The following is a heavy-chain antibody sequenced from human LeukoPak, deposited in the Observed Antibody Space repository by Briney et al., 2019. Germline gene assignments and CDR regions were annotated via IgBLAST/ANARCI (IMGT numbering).Heavy chain of an antibody. CDR3: ARDDGYHYGFDY. J-gene: IGHJ4*02. D-gene: IGHD5-24*01. Sequence: GGSLRLSCAASGFTFSGYAMSWVRQAPEKGLEWVSYISSSGSIIHYADSVKGRFTISRDNAKNSLYLQMNSLRAEDMAIYYCARDDGYHYGFDYWGQGTLVTVSS. V-gene: IGHV3-48*03. CDR1: GFTFSGYA. CDR2: ISSSGSII.